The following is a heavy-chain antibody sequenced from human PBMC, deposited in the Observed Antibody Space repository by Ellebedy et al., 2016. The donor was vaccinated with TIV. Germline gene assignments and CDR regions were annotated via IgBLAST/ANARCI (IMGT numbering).Heavy chain of an antibody. D-gene: IGHD6-13*01. J-gene: IGHJ4*02. CDR2: IGWDGGSI. V-gene: IGHV3-43*01. CDR3: AKERRGSSWSSFDY. Sequence: GGSLRLSXAASGFTFDDYSMHWVRQVPGKGLEWVSLIGWDGGSIYYVDSVKGRFTISRDNSKNSLYLQMNNLRTEDSALYYCAKERRGSSWSSFDYWGQGTLVTVSS. CDR1: GFTFDDYS.